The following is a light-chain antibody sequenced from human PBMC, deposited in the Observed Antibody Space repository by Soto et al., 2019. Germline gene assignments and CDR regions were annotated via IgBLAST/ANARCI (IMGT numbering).Light chain of an antibody. CDR1: QSVSSY. CDR3: QQYYNSPLT. J-gene: IGKJ4*01. CDR2: DAS. V-gene: IGKV3D-15*01. Sequence: VMTQSPATLSVSPGERATLSCRASQSVSSYLAWYQQKPGQAPRLLIYDASNRATGIPARFSGSGSGTDFTLNISSLQAEDVAVYYCQQYYNSPLTFGGGTKVDIK.